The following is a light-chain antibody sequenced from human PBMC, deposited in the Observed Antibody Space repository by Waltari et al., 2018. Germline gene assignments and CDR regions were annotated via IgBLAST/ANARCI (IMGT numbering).Light chain of an antibody. CDR2: AAS. V-gene: IGKV1-39*01. Sequence: DIQITQSPSSLSASVGDRVTITCRESKSISTYLNWYQQKPGKAPKLLIFAASSLQSGVPSRFRGSASGRDFTLIISSLQPEDFATYYCQQTYSHFRTFGQGTKVEIK. CDR1: KSISTY. J-gene: IGKJ1*01. CDR3: QQTYSHFRT.